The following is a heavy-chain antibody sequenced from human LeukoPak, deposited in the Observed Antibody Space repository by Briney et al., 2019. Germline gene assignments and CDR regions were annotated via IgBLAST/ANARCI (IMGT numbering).Heavy chain of an antibody. D-gene: IGHD6-19*01. CDR3: ARAQEAVAIDY. V-gene: IGHV4-59*12. Sequence: TSETLSLTCTVSGGSISSYYWSWIRQPPGKGLEWIGYIYYSGSTNYNPSLKSRVTISVDTSKNQFSLKLSSVTAADTAVYYCARAQEAVAIDYWGQGTLVTVSS. CDR2: IYYSGST. J-gene: IGHJ4*02. CDR1: GGSISSYY.